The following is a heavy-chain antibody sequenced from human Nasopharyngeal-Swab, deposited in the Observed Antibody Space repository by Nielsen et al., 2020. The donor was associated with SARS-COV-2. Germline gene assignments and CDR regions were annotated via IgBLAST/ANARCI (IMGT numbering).Heavy chain of an antibody. CDR2: IIIIFGTA. V-gene: IGHV1-69*13. J-gene: IGHJ6*02. CDR1: GGTFSSYA. Sequence: SVKVSCKASGGTFSSYAISWVRQAPGQGLEWMGGIIIIFGTANYAQKFQGRVTITADDSTSTTYMELSSLRSEDTAVYYCARPAIAEPYYYFYGMDVWGQGTTVTVS. CDR3: ARPAIAEPYYYFYGMDV. D-gene: IGHD2-21*01.